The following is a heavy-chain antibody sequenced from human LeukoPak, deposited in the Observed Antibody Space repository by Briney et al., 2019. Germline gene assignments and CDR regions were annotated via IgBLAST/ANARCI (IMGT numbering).Heavy chain of an antibody. V-gene: IGHV1-18*01. D-gene: IGHD1-14*01. CDR3: ASTGRLYKRVRLDAFDI. CDR1: GGTFTSYG. Sequence: ASVKVSCKASGGTFTSYGISWVRQAPGQGLEWMGWISAYNGNTNYAQKLQGRVTMTTDTSTSTAYMELRSLRSDDTAVYYCASTGRLYKRVRLDAFDIWGQGTMVTVSS. CDR2: ISAYNGNT. J-gene: IGHJ3*02.